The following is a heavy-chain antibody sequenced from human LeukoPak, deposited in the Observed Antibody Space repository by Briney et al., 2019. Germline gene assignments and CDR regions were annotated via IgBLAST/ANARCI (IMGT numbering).Heavy chain of an antibody. Sequence: SETLSLTCTVSGGSISSGGYYWSWIRQHPGKGLEWIGYIYYSGSTYYNPSLKSRVTISVDTSKNQFSLKLSSVTAADTAVYYCATKPVVGATTLQHWGQGTLVTVSS. J-gene: IGHJ1*01. CDR1: GGSISSGGYY. D-gene: IGHD1-26*01. CDR3: ATKPVVGATTLQH. V-gene: IGHV4-31*03. CDR2: IYYSGST.